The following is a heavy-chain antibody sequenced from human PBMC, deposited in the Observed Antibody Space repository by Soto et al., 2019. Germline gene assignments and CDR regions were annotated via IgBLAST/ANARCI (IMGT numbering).Heavy chain of an antibody. V-gene: IGHV3-48*02. CDR3: ARDLGWAFDS. J-gene: IGHJ4*02. D-gene: IGHD6-19*01. Sequence: EVQLVESGGGSVQPGGSLRLSCAASGFTFSTFSMNWVRHAPGRGLEWISYISGGGRPISYADSVKGRFTISRDNAKNSLYLQMDSLTDEDTDVYYCARDLGWAFDSWGQGTLGNVSS. CDR1: GFTFSTFS. CDR2: ISGGGRPI.